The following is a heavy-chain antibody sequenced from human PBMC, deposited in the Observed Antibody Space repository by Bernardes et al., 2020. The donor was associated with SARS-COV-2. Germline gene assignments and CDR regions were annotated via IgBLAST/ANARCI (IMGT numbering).Heavy chain of an antibody. D-gene: IGHD6-13*01. V-gene: IGHV3-20*01. CDR3: AREGGSSWYSQWFDP. CDR2: INWNGGST. Sequence: VGSLRLSCAASGFTFDDYAMHWVRQAPGKGLEWVSGINWNGGSTGYADSVKGRFTISRDNAKNSLYLQMNSLRAEDTALYHCAREGGSSWYSQWFDPWGQGTLVTVSS. J-gene: IGHJ5*02. CDR1: GFTFDDYA.